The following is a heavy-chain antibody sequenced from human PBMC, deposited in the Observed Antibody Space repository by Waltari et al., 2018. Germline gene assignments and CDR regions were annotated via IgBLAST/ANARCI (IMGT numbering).Heavy chain of an antibody. Sequence: EVQLVESGVGLVQPGGSLRLSCAASGFTFSSYGMNWVRQAPGKGLEWISYISGSDTTIYYADSVKGRFTISRDDAENSLYLQMNSLRAEDTALYYCARRFDSWGQGTRVTVSS. V-gene: IGHV3-48*03. J-gene: IGHJ4*02. CDR1: GFTFSSYG. CDR2: ISGSDTTI. CDR3: ARRFDS.